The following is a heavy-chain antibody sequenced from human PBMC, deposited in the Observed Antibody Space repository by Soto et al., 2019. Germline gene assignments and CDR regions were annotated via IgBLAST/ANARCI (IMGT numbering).Heavy chain of an antibody. J-gene: IGHJ4*02. V-gene: IGHV1-69*13. Sequence: ASVKVSCKASGGTFSSYAISWVRQAPGQGLEWMGGIIPIFGTANYAQKFQGRVTITADESTSTAYMELSSLRSEDTAVYYCAREGSSSDPGFDYWGQGTLVTVFS. CDR3: AREGSSSDPGFDY. CDR2: IIPIFGTA. D-gene: IGHD6-6*01. CDR1: GGTFSSYA.